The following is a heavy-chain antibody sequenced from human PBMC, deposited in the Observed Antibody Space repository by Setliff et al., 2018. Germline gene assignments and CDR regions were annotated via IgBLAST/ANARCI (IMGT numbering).Heavy chain of an antibody. CDR1: GYTFTSYD. Sequence: ASVKVPCKASGYTFTSYDINWVRQATGQGLEWMGWMNPNSGNTNYAQKLQGRVTMTTDTSTSTAYMELRSLRSDDTAVYYCASDGQGNYNFWSGSYYYYGMDVWGQGTTVTVS. CDR3: ASDGQGNYNFWSGSYYYYGMDV. V-gene: IGHV1-8*02. J-gene: IGHJ6*02. D-gene: IGHD3-3*01. CDR2: MNPNSGNT.